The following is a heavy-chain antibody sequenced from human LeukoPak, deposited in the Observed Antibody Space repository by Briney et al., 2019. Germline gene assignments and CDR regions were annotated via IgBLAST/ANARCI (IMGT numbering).Heavy chain of an antibody. CDR3: ARGSGAYCSSNSCYPFDY. J-gene: IGHJ4*02. CDR1: GYSISSGYY. D-gene: IGHD2-2*01. CDR2: IYYSGST. V-gene: IGHV4-38-2*02. Sequence: PSETLSLTCRGSGYSISSGYYWGWIRQPPGKGLEWIGSIYYSGSTYYNPSLKSRVTISVDTSKNQFSLKLSSVTAADTAVFYCARGSGAYCSSNSCYPFDYSGQGTLVTVSS.